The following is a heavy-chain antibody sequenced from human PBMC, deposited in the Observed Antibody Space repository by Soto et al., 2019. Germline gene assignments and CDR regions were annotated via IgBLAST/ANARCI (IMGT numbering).Heavy chain of an antibody. J-gene: IGHJ6*02. CDR1: GFTFRSFG. V-gene: IGHV3-30*18. CDR2: ISYDEANE. Sequence: QVQLVESGGGVVQPGRSLRLSCTASGFTFRSFGMHWVRQAPGKGLEWVAVISYDEANEYYADSVKGRFTISRDNSKNTLYLQMNSLRTEDTAVYFCAKAGATWGAYYYGLDVWGQGTTVTVSS. CDR3: AKAGATWGAYYYGLDV. D-gene: IGHD1-26*01.